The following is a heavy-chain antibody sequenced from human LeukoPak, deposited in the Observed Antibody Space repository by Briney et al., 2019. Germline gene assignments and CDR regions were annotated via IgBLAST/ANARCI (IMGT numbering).Heavy chain of an antibody. CDR3: AKDWDIVVVPADAFDI. D-gene: IGHD2-2*01. J-gene: IGHJ3*02. V-gene: IGHV3-33*06. CDR1: GFTFSGNG. Sequence: GGSLRLSCVGSGFTFSGNGMHWVRQAPGKGLEWVAVIWNDGSKEYYADSVKGRFTISRENSKNTLYLQMNSLRAEDTAVYYCAKDWDIVVVPADAFDIWGQGTMVTVSS. CDR2: IWNDGSKE.